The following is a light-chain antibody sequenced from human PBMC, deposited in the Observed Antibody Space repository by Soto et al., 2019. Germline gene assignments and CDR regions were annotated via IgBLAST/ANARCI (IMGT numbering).Light chain of an antibody. V-gene: IGKV1-27*01. CDR1: QGISNS. J-gene: IGKJ3*01. CDR2: AAS. Sequence: DIQMTQSPSSLSASVGDTVTITCRASQGISNSLAWFQQKPGRVPQFLIYAASTLQPGDPPRFSGSGSGTDFNLTISSLQPEDVATYYCQNYNSAPLTFGPGTRMEIK. CDR3: QNYNSAPLT.